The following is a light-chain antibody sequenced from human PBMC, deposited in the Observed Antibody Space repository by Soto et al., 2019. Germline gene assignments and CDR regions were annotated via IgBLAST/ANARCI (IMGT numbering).Light chain of an antibody. V-gene: IGKV1-5*01. CDR3: QQYTSYPYT. CDR1: QSTSNW. Sequence: DIQMTQSPSTLSASVGDRVTITCRASQSTSNWLAWYQQKPGKAPKVLIYDASSLESGFPSRFSGSGSGTEFTLTISSLQPDDFATYYCQQYTSYPYTFGQGTKLEIK. CDR2: DAS. J-gene: IGKJ2*01.